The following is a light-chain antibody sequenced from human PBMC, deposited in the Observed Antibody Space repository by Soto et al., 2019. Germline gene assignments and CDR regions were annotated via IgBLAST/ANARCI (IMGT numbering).Light chain of an antibody. V-gene: IGLV2-14*03. J-gene: IGLJ3*02. CDR3: SSYTSKDTLV. Sequence: QSALTQPASVSGSPGQSITISCTGTSSDVGGYDHVSWYQQHPGKAPKLIIYDVSIRPSGVSNRFSVSKSGNTASLAVSGLQAEDEADYYCSSYTSKDTLVFGGGTQLTVL. CDR2: DVS. CDR1: SSDVGGYDH.